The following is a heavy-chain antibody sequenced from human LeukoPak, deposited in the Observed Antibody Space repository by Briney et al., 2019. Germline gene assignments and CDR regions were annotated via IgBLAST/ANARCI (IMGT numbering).Heavy chain of an antibody. Sequence: ASVKVSCKASGGTFRSYAISWVRQAPGQGLEWMGGIIPIFGTANYAQKFQGRVTITTDESTSTAYMELSSLRSEDTAVYYCAKGLRQQLALDYWGQGTLVTVSS. V-gene: IGHV1-69*05. CDR1: GGTFRSYA. CDR3: AKGLRQQLALDY. D-gene: IGHD6-13*01. J-gene: IGHJ4*02. CDR2: IIPIFGTA.